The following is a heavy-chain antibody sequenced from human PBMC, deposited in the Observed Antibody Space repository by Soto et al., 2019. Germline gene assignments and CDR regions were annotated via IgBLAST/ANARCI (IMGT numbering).Heavy chain of an antibody. Sequence: QVQLVQSGAEVKKPGSSVKVSCKASGGTFSSYAISWVRQAPGQGLEWMGGIIPSFGTANYAQKFQGRVTITADESTSQAYMELSSLRSEDKAVYYCARDLRPITIFGVVRTYCMDVWGKGTTVTVSS. J-gene: IGHJ6*04. V-gene: IGHV1-69*01. D-gene: IGHD3-3*01. CDR2: IIPSFGTA. CDR3: ARDLRPITIFGVVRTYCMDV. CDR1: GGTFSSYA.